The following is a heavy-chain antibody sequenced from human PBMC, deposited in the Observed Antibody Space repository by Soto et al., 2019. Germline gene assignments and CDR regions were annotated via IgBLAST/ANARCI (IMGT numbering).Heavy chain of an antibody. D-gene: IGHD3-10*01. CDR2: IFYSGTT. CDR3: ESSESYDQSDY. CDR1: GGSISGSSYY. V-gene: IGHV4-39*01. J-gene: IGHJ4*02. Sequence: PSETLSLTCTVSGGSISGSSYYWGWIRQPPGKGLEWIGNIFYSGTTYYNPSLKSRVTISVDTSKNQFSLKLRSVTAADTAVYSCESSESYDQSDYWGQGTLVTVSS.